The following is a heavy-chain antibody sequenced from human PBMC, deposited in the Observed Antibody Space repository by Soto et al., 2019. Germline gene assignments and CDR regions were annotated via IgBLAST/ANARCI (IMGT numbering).Heavy chain of an antibody. CDR1: GFTFSSYA. Sequence: PGGSLRLSCAASGFTFSSYAMSWVRQAPGKGLEWVSVIGGNGATTYYADSVKGRFTISRDNSKNTAFLQMGSLRDEDMAVYFCAREAGTPGLWYFDLWGRGTLVTVSS. CDR2: IGGNGATT. CDR3: AREAGTPGLWYFDL. J-gene: IGHJ2*01. V-gene: IGHV3-64*02. D-gene: IGHD1-1*01.